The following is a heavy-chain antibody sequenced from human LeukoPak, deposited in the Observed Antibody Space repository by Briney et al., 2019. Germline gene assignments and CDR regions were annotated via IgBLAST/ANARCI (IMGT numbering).Heavy chain of an antibody. J-gene: IGHJ5*02. CDR2: IYYSGST. CDR3: ARHYKLAAADP. V-gene: IGHV4-39*01. CDR1: GGPISSSSYY. D-gene: IGHD6-13*01. Sequence: PSETLSLTCTVSGGPISSSSYYWGWIRQPPGKGLEWIGSIYYSGSTYYNPSLKSRVTISVDTSKNQFSLKLSSVTAADTAVYYCARHYKLAAADPWGQGTLVTVSS.